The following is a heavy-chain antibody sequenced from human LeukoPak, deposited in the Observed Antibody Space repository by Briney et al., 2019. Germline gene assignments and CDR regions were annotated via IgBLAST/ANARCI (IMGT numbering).Heavy chain of an antibody. CDR3: ARSYYDILTAYYYFDY. V-gene: IGHV4-39*07. Sequence: PSETLSLTCTVSGGSISSSSYYWGWIRQPPGKGLEWVGSIYYSGSTYYNPSLKSRVTISVDTSKNQFSLKLSSVTAADTAVYYCARSYYDILTAYYYFDYWGQGTLVTVSS. J-gene: IGHJ4*02. CDR2: IYYSGST. D-gene: IGHD3-9*01. CDR1: GGSISSSSYY.